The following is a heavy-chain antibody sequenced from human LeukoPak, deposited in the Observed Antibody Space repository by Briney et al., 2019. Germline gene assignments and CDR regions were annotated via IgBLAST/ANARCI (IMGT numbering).Heavy chain of an antibody. J-gene: IGHJ4*02. CDR2: IYYSGNT. CDR3: ARQTGSGLFTLP. D-gene: IGHD3-10*01. Sequence: WFRQAPGKGLEWIGSIYYSGNTYYNASLKSRVTISVDTSKNQFSLKLTSVTAADTAVYYCARQTGSGLFTLPGGQGTLVTVAS. V-gene: IGHV4-39*01.